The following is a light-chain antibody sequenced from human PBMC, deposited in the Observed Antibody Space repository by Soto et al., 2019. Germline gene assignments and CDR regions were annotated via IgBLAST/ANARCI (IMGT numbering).Light chain of an antibody. J-gene: IGLJ2*01. CDR2: EVS. CDR1: SSDVGNYKF. V-gene: IGLV2-23*02. CDR3: CSYAGRSTWV. Sequence: QSVLTQPVSVSGSPGQSITLSCAGTSSDVGNYKFVSWYQQVPGKAPKVLIYEVSKRSSGVSNRFSGSKSGNTASLTISGLQAEDEAEYYCCSYAGRSTWVLGGGTQLTVL.